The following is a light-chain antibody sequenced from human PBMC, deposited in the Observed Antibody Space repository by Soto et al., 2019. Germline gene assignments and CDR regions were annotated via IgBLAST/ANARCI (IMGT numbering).Light chain of an antibody. CDR3: QQAHIFPLT. J-gene: IGKJ4*01. V-gene: IGKV1-12*01. CDR2: AAS. CDR1: QDVNTW. Sequence: DSHMTHSPSSLSASVGDRVTITCRASQDVNTWLAWYQQKPGRAPNLLIFAASSLQSGVPSRFSGNGSGTHFTLSISSLQPEDFATYYCQQAHIFPLTFGGGTKVDIK.